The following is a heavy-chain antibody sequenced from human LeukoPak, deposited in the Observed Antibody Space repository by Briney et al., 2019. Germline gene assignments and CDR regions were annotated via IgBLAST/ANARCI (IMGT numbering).Heavy chain of an antibody. V-gene: IGHV3-23*01. D-gene: IGHD6-19*01. J-gene: IGHJ1*01. Sequence: GGSLRLSCAASGFTFSSYAMSWVRQAPGKGLEWVSAISGSGGSTYYADSVKGRFTISRDNSKNTLYLQMNSLRAEDTAVYYCAKDAGDSSGWWVEYFQHWGQGTLVTVSS. CDR1: GFTFSSYA. CDR2: ISGSGGST. CDR3: AKDAGDSSGWWVEYFQH.